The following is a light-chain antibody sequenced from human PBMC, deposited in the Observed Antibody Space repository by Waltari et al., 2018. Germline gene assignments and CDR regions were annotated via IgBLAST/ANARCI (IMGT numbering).Light chain of an antibody. CDR2: GTS. V-gene: IGKV1-16*01. Sequence: DIQMTQSPSSLSASVGDRVTITCRASQGIGNYLAWFQQKPGKAPKSLIYGTSSLQSGVPSRFSGSGSGTEFTLTISSLQPDDFATYYCQQYNSYWTFGQGTKVEIK. CDR3: QQYNSYWT. J-gene: IGKJ1*01. CDR1: QGIGNY.